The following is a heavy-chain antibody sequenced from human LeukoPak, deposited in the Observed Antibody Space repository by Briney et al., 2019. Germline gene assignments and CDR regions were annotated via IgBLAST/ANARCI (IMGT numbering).Heavy chain of an antibody. CDR2: IKHDGSEK. D-gene: IGHD2-21*02. J-gene: IGHJ4*02. V-gene: IGHV3-7*01. CDR1: GLTFINYN. Sequence: GGSLKPSCAAPGLTFINYNMSWFRQAPGKGLEGLANIKHDGSEKYYVDSVKGRFTISRDNADNSLYLQMSSLRAEDTALYYCARSNCGGDCYLGFDYWGQGTLVTVSS. CDR3: ARSNCGGDCYLGFDY.